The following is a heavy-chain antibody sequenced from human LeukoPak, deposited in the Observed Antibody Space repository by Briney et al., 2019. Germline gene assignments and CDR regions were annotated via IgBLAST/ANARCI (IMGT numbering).Heavy chain of an antibody. CDR3: ARGRGYKRAFDI. Sequence: GASVKVSCKASGYTFTSYDINWVRQATGQGLEWMGWMNPNSGNTGYAQKFQGRVTITRNTSISTAYMELSSLGSEDTAVYYCARGRGYKRAFDIWGQGTMVTVSS. V-gene: IGHV1-8*03. J-gene: IGHJ3*02. CDR1: GYTFTSYD. D-gene: IGHD5-24*01. CDR2: MNPNSGNT.